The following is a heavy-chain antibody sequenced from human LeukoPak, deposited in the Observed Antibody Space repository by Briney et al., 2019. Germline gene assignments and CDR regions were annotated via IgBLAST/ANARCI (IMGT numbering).Heavy chain of an antibody. CDR2: IYYSGST. CDR1: GGSISSYY. CDR3: ARLSWTSVDSNMFDY. J-gene: IGHJ4*02. Sequence: PSETLSLTCTVSGGSISSYYWSWIRQPPGKGLEWIGYIYYSGSTNYNPSLKSRVTISVDTSKNQFSLKLSSVTAADTAVYYCARLSWTSVDSNMFDYWGQGTLVTVSS. V-gene: IGHV4-59*08. D-gene: IGHD2/OR15-2a*01.